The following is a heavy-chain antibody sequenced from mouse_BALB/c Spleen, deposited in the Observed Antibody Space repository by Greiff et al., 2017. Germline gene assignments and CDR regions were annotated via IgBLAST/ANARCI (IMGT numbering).Heavy chain of an antibody. CDR3: ATDSSGYVAMDD. D-gene: IGHD3-2*01. J-gene: IGHJ4*01. CDR1: GFTFSSYA. V-gene: IGHV5-9-4*01. Sequence: EVQRVESGGGLVKPGGSLKLSCAASGFTFSSYAMSWVRQSPEKRLEWVAEISSGGSYTYYPATVTGRFTISRDNAKNTLYLEMSSLRSEDTAMYYCATDSSGYVAMDDWGQGTSVTVAS. CDR2: ISSGGSYT.